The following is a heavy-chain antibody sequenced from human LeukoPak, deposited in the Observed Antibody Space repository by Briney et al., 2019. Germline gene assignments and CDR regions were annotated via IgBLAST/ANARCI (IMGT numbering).Heavy chain of an antibody. CDR2: INPSGGGT. Sequence: ASVKVSCKASGYTFTGYYMHWVRQAPGQGLEWMGIINPSGGGTSYAQKFQGRVTMTRDTSTSTVYMELSSLRSEDTAVYYCASERLRFLEWSLTWFSKYNYYYYGMDVWGQGTTVTVSS. V-gene: IGHV1-46*01. J-gene: IGHJ6*02. D-gene: IGHD3-3*01. CDR3: ASERLRFLEWSLTWFSKYNYYYYGMDV. CDR1: GYTFTGYY.